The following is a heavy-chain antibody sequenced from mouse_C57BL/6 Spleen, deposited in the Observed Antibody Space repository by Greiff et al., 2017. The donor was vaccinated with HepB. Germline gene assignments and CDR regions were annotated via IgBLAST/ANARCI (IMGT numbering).Heavy chain of an antibody. CDR1: GFSLSTSGMG. CDR3: ARDYGSSYGYFDV. D-gene: IGHD1-1*01. CDR2: IYWDDDK. V-gene: IGHV8-12*01. J-gene: IGHJ1*03. Sequence: QVTLKECGPGILQSSQTLSLTCSFSGFSLSTSGMGVSWIRQPSGKGLEWLAHIYWDDDKRYNPSLKSRLTISKDTSRNQVFLKITSVDTADTATYYCARDYGSSYGYFDVWGTGTTVTVSS.